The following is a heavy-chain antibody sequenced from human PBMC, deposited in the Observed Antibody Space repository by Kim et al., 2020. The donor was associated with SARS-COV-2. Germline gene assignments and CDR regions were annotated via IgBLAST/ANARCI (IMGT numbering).Heavy chain of an antibody. CDR3: AAAYGDYVSSFDY. V-gene: IGHV3-30*03. J-gene: IGHJ4*02. D-gene: IGHD4-17*01. Sequence: GGSLRLSCAASGFTFSSYGMHWVRQAPGKGLEWVAVISYDGSNKYYADSVKGRFTISRDNSKNTLYLQMNSLRAEDTAVYYCAAAYGDYVSSFDYLGQGT. CDR1: GFTFSSYG. CDR2: ISYDGSNK.